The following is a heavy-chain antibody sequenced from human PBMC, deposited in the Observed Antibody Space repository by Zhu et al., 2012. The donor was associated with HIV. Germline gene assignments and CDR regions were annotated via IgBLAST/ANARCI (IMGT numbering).Heavy chain of an antibody. CDR2: IYHSGST. J-gene: IGHJ5*02. CDR3: ARDRGTYSSGWYKGDNWFDP. CDR1: GYSISSGYY. D-gene: IGHD6-19*01. V-gene: IGHV4-38-2*02. Sequence: QVQLQESGPGLVKPSETLSLTCTVSGYSISSGYYWGWIRQPPGKGLEWIGSIYHSGSTYYNPSLKSRVTISVDTSKNQFSLKLSSVTAADTAVYYCARDRGTYSSGWYKGDNWFDPWGQGTLVTVSS.